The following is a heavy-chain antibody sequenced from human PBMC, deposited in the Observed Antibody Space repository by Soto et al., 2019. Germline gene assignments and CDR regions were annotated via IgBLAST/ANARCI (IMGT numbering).Heavy chain of an antibody. D-gene: IGHD3-22*01. J-gene: IGHJ4*02. CDR2: TSFSGYT. CDR3: VRGGNPYHYATSGPGTFDK. Sequence: QVQLQESGPGLVKPSQTLSLTCTVSGDSVSGGDSYWSWIRQPPGKALEWIGYTSFSGYTSYTPSRKSGVTISVDMSKSQCSMRLTSVTAADTPIYYCVRGGNPYHYATSGPGTFDKWGQGTLVSVSS. V-gene: IGHV4-30-4*01. CDR1: GDSVSGGDSY.